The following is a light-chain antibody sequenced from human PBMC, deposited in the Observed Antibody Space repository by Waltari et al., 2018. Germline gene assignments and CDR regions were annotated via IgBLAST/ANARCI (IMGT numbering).Light chain of an antibody. CDR1: SSDVGSYNR. CDR3: SSYTSSSTVV. V-gene: IGLV2-18*02. CDR2: EVS. Sequence: QSALTQPPSVSGSPGQSVTISCTGTSSDVGSYNRVSWYQQPPGTAPKLMIYEVSNRPSGFPDRFSRSKSVNTASLTISGLQAEDDADYYCSSYTSSSTVVFGGGTKLTVL. J-gene: IGLJ2*01.